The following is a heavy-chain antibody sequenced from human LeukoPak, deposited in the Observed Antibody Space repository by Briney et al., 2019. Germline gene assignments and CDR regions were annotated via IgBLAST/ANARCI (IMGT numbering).Heavy chain of an antibody. J-gene: IGHJ3*02. CDR1: GFTFSNYW. CDR2: IKQDGSEK. Sequence: GGSLRLSCAASGFTFSNYWMSWVRQAPGKGLEWVANIKQDGSEKYYVDSVKGRFTISRDNSKNTLYLQMNSLRAEDTAVYYCAKTLVVTAINDAFDIWGQGTMVTVSS. CDR3: AKTLVVTAINDAFDI. V-gene: IGHV3-7*03. D-gene: IGHD2-21*02.